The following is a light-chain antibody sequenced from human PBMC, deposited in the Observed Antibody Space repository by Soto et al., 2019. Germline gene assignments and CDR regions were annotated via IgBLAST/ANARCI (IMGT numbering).Light chain of an antibody. CDR3: QQSKGLPLT. CDR2: EAS. V-gene: IGKV1-12*01. J-gene: IGKJ4*01. CDR1: QDISSW. Sequence: DIQMTQSPSFVSASVGDRVTITCRASQDISSWLTWYQQKPGKAPKILIYEASSLQSGVPSRFSGGGSGTDFTLTISSLQPEDCATYDCQQSKGLPLTFGGGTKVDIK.